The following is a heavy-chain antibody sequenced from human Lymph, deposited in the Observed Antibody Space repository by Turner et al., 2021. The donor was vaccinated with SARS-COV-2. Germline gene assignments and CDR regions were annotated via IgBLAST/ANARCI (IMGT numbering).Heavy chain of an antibody. V-gene: IGHV4-59*12. CDR2: IYYSGST. J-gene: IGHJ3*02. CDR3: ARDHVSSGCAHSGGAFDI. CDR1: GGSIRSYY. D-gene: IGHD1-26*01. Sequence: QVQLQESGPGLVEPSETLSLTCTVPGGSIRSYYWSWIRQPPGQGLEWMGYIYYSGSTNYNPSLKSRVTISVDTSKDQFTLKLSSETAADTAVYYCARDHVSSGCAHSGGAFDIWGQGTMVTVSS.